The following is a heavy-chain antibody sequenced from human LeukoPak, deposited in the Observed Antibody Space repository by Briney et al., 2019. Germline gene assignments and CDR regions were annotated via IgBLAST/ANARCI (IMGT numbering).Heavy chain of an antibody. D-gene: IGHD3-22*01. J-gene: IGHJ4*02. CDR3: ARERGSGYSDY. CDR1: GFIFSSYW. V-gene: IGHV3-74*01. Sequence: PGGSLKLSRAASGFIFSSYWMGWVRQAPGRGLVWVSHINPDGSTTTYADSVKGRFTISRDNAKNTLYLQTNSLRAEDTAVYYCARERGSGYSDYWGQGTLVTVSS. CDR2: INPDGSTT.